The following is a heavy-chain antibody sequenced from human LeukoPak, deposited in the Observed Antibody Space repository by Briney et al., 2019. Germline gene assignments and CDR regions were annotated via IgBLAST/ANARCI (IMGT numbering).Heavy chain of an antibody. V-gene: IGHV4-59*01. D-gene: IGHD6-13*01. CDR2: IYYSGST. CDR3: ARPAAQTPYDAFDI. Sequence: PSETLSLTCTVSGGSISSYDWSWIRQPPGKGLEWIGYIYYSGSTNYNPSLKSRVTISVDTSKNQFSLKLSSVTAADTAVHYCARPAAQTPYDAFDIWGQGTMVTVSS. J-gene: IGHJ3*02. CDR1: GGSISSYD.